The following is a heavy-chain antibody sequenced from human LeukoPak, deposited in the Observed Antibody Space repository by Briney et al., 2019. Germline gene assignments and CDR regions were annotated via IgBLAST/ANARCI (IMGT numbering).Heavy chain of an antibody. V-gene: IGHV3-30*02. D-gene: IGHD1-7*01. J-gene: IGHJ3*02. CDR1: GFTFSSYG. CDR2: IRYDGSNK. CDR3: ARELRHAFDI. Sequence: GGSLRLSCAASGFTFSSYGMHWVRQAPGKGLEWVAFIRYDGSNKYYADSVKGRFTISRDNSKNTLYLQMNSLRAEDTAVYYCARELRHAFDIWGQGTMVTVSS.